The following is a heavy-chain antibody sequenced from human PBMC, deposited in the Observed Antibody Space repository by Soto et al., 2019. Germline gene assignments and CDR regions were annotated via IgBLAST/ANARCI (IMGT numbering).Heavy chain of an antibody. J-gene: IGHJ6*02. Sequence: PSETLSLTCAVYGGSFSGYYWSWIRQPPGKGLEWIGEINHSGSTNYNPSLKSRVTISVDTSKNQFSLKLSSVTAADTAVYYCARGIAVAPYYYYGMDVWGQGTTVTVSS. D-gene: IGHD6-19*01. CDR1: GGSFSGYY. V-gene: IGHV4-34*01. CDR2: INHSGST. CDR3: ARGIAVAPYYYYGMDV.